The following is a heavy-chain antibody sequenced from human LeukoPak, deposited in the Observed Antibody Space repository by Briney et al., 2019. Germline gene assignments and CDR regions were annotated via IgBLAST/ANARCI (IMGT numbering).Heavy chain of an antibody. CDR2: IYPGDSDT. D-gene: IGHD3-3*01. V-gene: IGHV5-51*01. J-gene: IGHJ3*02. Sequence: PGESLKISCKGSGYSFTSYWIGWVRQMPGKGLEWMGIIYPGDSDTRYSPSFQGQVTMSADKSISTAYLQWSSLKASDTAMYYCARRGFWSGSYDAFDIWGQGTMVTVSS. CDR3: ARRGFWSGSYDAFDI. CDR1: GYSFTSYW.